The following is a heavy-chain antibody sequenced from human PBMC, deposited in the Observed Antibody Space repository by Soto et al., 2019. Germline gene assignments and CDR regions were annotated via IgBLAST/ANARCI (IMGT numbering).Heavy chain of an antibody. D-gene: IGHD1-1*01. CDR2: ISAYNGNT. V-gene: IGHV1-18*01. Sequence: ASVKVSCKASGYTFTSYGISWVLQAPGQGVEWMGWISAYNGNTNYAQKLQGRVTMTTDTSTSTAYMELRSLRSDDTAVYYCARKKGWNYYYYYAMDVWGQGTTVTVSS. CDR1: GYTFTSYG. CDR3: ARKKGWNYYYYYAMDV. J-gene: IGHJ6*02.